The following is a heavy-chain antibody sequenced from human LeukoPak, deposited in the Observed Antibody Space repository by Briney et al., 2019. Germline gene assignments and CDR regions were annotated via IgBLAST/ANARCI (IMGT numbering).Heavy chain of an antibody. D-gene: IGHD6-13*01. J-gene: IGHJ5*02. V-gene: IGHV3-66*01. CDR1: GFTVSSNY. CDR2: IYSGGST. Sequence: GGSLRLSCAASGFTVSSNYMSWVRQAPGKGLEWDSVIYSGGSTYYADSVKGRFTISRDNSKNTLYLQMNSLRAEDTAVYYCARDLVAAAGNWFDPWGQGTLVTVSS. CDR3: ARDLVAAAGNWFDP.